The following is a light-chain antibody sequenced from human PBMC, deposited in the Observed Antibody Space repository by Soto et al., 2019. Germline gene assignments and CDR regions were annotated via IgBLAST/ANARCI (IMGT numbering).Light chain of an antibody. CDR2: DAS. CDR1: QSISSW. J-gene: IGKJ1*01. V-gene: IGKV1-5*01. CDR3: QQYNSYPWT. Sequence: DIQMTQSPSTLSTSVGDRVTITCRASQSISSWLAWYQQKPGKAPKLLIYDASSLESGAPSRFSGSGSGPEFTLTISSLHPDDFATYYCQQYNSYPWTFGQGTRVELK.